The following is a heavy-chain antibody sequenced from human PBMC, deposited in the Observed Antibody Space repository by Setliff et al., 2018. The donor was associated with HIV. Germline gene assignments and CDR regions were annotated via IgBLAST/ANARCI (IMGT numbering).Heavy chain of an antibody. CDR2: SNPKSDGT. CDR3: ARRSGYSYGSYYYYGMDV. V-gene: IGHV1-2*04. Sequence: VSVKVSCKASGYTFTGYYMHWVRQAAGQWLEWMGWSNPKSDGTNDAQKFQGWITMTRDTSISTAYMELSRLRSDDTAVYYCARRSGYSYGSYYYYGMDVWGQGTTVTVSS. D-gene: IGHD5-18*01. J-gene: IGHJ6*02. CDR1: GYTFTGYY.